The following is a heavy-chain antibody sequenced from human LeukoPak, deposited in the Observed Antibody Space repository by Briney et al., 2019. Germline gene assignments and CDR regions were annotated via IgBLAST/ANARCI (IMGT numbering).Heavy chain of an antibody. CDR1: GFTFSSYS. J-gene: IGHJ4*02. CDR3: AREGSWYEGGY. Sequence: GGSLRLSCAASGFTFSSYSMNWVRQAPGRGLEWVSSISGGSSYIYYADSVKGRFTISRDNAKNSLSLQIYSLRAEDTAVYYCAREGSWYEGGYWGQGTLVTVSS. V-gene: IGHV3-21*01. CDR2: ISGGSSYI. D-gene: IGHD6-13*01.